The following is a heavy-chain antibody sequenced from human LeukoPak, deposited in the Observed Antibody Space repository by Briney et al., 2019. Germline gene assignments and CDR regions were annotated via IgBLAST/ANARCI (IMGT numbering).Heavy chain of an antibody. CDR3: ARDSADIVLMVYALSAFDI. Sequence: GASVKVSRKASGYTFTSYGISWVRQAPGQGLEWMGWISAYNGNTNYAQKLQGRVTMSTDTSTSTAYMELRSLRSDDTAVYYCARDSADIVLMVYALSAFDIWGQGTMVTVSS. D-gene: IGHD2-8*01. CDR1: GYTFTSYG. J-gene: IGHJ3*02. CDR2: ISAYNGNT. V-gene: IGHV1-18*01.